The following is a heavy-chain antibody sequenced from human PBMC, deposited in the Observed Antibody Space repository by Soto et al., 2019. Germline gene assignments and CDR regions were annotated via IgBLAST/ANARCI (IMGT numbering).Heavy chain of an antibody. J-gene: IGHJ4*02. Sequence: SETLSLTCAVSGGSISSGGYSWSWIRQPPGKGLEWIGYIYHSGSTYYNPSLKSRVTISVDRSKNQFSLKLSSVTAADTAAYYCARGRAATPFFDYWGQGTLVTVSS. CDR1: GGSISSGGYS. CDR3: ARGRAATPFFDY. V-gene: IGHV4-30-2*01. D-gene: IGHD2-2*01. CDR2: IYHSGST.